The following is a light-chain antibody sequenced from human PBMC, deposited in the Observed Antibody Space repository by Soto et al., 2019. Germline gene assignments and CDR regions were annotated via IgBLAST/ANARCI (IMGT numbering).Light chain of an antibody. V-gene: IGLV3-21*02. CDR2: NDS. Sequence: TQPPSQSVDPGQTARITCGGDNNGSKSGHWYQQKPGQAPVLVVYNDSDRRSGIPERFSGSNSGNTATLTISRVEAGDEADYYCQVWDSSSDHLYVFGTGTKVTVL. J-gene: IGLJ1*01. CDR3: QVWDSSSDHLYV. CDR1: NNGSKS.